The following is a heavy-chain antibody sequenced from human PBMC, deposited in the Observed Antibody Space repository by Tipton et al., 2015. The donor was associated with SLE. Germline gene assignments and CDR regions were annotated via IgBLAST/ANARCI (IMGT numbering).Heavy chain of an antibody. CDR2: FYAGGSI. V-gene: IGHV4-39*07. CDR1: GDSLDSSESY. J-gene: IGHJ4*02. D-gene: IGHD7-27*01. CDR3: ARDISAPGDYLYLDY. Sequence: TLSLTCAVSGDSLDSSESYWAWIRQPPGKGLEWIGSFYAGGSIYYKPSLESRVTASMDTSKNHLSLTLTSVTAADTAVYFCARDISAPGDYLYLDYWGQGILVTVSS.